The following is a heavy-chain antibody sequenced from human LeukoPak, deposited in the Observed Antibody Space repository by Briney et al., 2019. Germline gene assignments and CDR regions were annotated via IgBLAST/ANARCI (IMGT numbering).Heavy chain of an antibody. D-gene: IGHD2-2*01. CDR3: ARSQYCSSTSCPAGY. CDR1: GGTFSSYA. CDR2: IIPIFGTA. V-gene: IGHV1-69*13. J-gene: IGHJ4*02. Sequence: GASVKVSCKASGGTFSSYAISWVRQAPGQGLEWMGGIIPIFGTANYARKFQGRVTITADESTSTAYMELSSLRSEDTAVYYCARSQYCSSTSCPAGYWGQGTLVTVSS.